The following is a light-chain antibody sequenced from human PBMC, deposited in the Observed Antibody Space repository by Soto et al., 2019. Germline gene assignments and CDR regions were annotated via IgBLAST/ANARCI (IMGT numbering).Light chain of an antibody. CDR2: GNS. Sequence: QSVLTQPPSVSGAPGQRVTISCTGSSSNIGAGYDVHWYQQLPGTATKLLIYGNSNRPSGVPDRFYGSKSGTSASLAITGLQAEDQADYYCQSYDSSLSGSVFGGGTKLTVL. CDR3: QSYDSSLSGSV. CDR1: SSNIGAGYD. V-gene: IGLV1-40*01. J-gene: IGLJ7*01.